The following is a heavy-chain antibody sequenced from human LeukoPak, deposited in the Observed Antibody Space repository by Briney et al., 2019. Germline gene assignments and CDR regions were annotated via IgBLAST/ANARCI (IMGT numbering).Heavy chain of an antibody. D-gene: IGHD6-19*01. Sequence: GGSLRLSCAASGFTFSASAIHWVRQASGKGLEWVGRIRSKANRYATAYAASVKGRFTISRDDSKKTAYLQMSSLKTEDTAVYYCTNLYSSGYQYWGQGTPATVSS. J-gene: IGHJ4*02. V-gene: IGHV3-73*01. CDR1: GFTFSASA. CDR2: IRSKANRYAT. CDR3: TNLYSSGYQY.